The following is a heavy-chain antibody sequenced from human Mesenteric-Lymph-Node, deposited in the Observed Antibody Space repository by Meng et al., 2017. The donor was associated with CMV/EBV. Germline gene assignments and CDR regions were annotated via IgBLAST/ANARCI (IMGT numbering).Heavy chain of an antibody. J-gene: IGHJ4*02. CDR1: GFSLSPSGVG. CDR2: IYWDDDK. CDR3: AHSSGIAAAGPFYFDY. D-gene: IGHD6-13*01. Sequence: QITVKESGPTLVKPTQTLTLTCTFSGFSLSPSGVGVGWIRQPPGKALEWLALIYWDDDKRYSPSLKSRLTITKDTSKNQVVLTMTNMDPVDTATYYCAHSSGIAAAGPFYFDYWGQGTLVTVSS. V-gene: IGHV2-5*02.